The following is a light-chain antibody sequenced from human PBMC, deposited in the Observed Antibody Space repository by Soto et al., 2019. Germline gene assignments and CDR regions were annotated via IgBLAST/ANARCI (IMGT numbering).Light chain of an antibody. CDR3: QHHNSYSQT. J-gene: IGKJ1*01. CDR2: GAS. V-gene: IGKV1-5*01. Sequence: DIQLTQSPPTLSASVGDRVTITCRASQSIRYYLAWYQQMPGKAPKLLIYGASSLQSGVPSRFSGSGSGTKFTLTIISLQPDDFATYFCQHHNSYSQTFGQGTKVDIK. CDR1: QSIRYY.